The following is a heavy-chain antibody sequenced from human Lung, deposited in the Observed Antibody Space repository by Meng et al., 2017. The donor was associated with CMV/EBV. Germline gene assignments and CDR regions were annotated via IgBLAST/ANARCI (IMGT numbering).Heavy chain of an antibody. J-gene: IGHJ4*02. D-gene: IGHD2-2*01. CDR2: MNPESGNT. V-gene: IGHV1-8*02. CDR1: GYTFTSYY. CDR3: AGATRNQLLSDN. Sequence: ASVTVSCKASGYTFTSYYMHWVRQATGQGLEWMGWMNPESGNTGHARKFRGRVTFTSSTTITTAYMELTSLRSEDTAVYYCAGATRNQLLSDNWGQGPLVTVSS.